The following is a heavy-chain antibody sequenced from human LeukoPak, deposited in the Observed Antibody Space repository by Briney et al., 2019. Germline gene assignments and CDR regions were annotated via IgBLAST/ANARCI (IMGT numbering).Heavy chain of an antibody. D-gene: IGHD2-15*01. Sequence: GGSPRLSCAASGFTFSSYEMNWVRQAPGKELEWVSYISSSGSTIYYADSVKGRFTISRDNAKNSLYLQMNSLRAEDTAVYYCARDCRGGSCYSGGFDPWGQGTLVTVSS. J-gene: IGHJ5*02. V-gene: IGHV3-48*03. CDR2: ISSSGSTI. CDR1: GFTFSSYE. CDR3: ARDCRGGSCYSGGFDP.